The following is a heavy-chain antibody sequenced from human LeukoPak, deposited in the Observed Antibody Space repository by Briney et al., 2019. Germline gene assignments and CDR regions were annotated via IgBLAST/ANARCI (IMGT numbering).Heavy chain of an antibody. CDR2: IWYDGSNK. CDR3: ARDKSGDYVVNWYFDL. V-gene: IGHV3-33*01. CDR1: GFTFSSYG. J-gene: IGHJ2*01. D-gene: IGHD4-17*01. Sequence: PGGSLRLPCAASGFTFSSYGMHWVRQAPGKGLEWVAVIWYDGSNKYYADSVKGRFTISRENSKNTLYLQMNSLRAEDTAVYYCARDKSGDYVVNWYFDLWGRGTLVTVSS.